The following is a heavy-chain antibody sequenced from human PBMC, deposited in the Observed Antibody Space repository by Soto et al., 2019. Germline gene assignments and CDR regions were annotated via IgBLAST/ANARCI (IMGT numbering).Heavy chain of an antibody. D-gene: IGHD3-22*01. CDR3: ARDALSRHSI. J-gene: IGHJ4*02. CDR2: ISYSGST. V-gene: IGHV4-31*03. Sequence: TLSLTCXVSGGSTSXGGHYWSWIRQHPGKGLEWIGYISYSGSTYYNPSLESRVTISGDTSKNQFSLKLSSVTTADTAVYYCARDALSRHSIWGQGTLVTVSS. CDR1: GGSTSXGGHY.